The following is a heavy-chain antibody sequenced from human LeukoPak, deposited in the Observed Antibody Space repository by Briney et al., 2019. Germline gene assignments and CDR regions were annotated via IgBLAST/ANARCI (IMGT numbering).Heavy chain of an antibody. CDR3: ARHIGELSLKGFDY. Sequence: ASVKVSCKASGYTFTSYAMNWVRQAPGQGLEWMGWINPNSGGTNYAQKFQGRVTMTRDTSISTAYMELSRLRSDDTAVYYCARHIGELSLKGFDYWGQGTLVTVSS. V-gene: IGHV1-2*02. CDR2: INPNSGGT. J-gene: IGHJ4*02. CDR1: GYTFTSYA. D-gene: IGHD3-16*02.